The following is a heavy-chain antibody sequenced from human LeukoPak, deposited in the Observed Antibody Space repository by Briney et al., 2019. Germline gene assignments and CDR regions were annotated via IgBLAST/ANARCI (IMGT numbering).Heavy chain of an antibody. V-gene: IGHV4-59*12. CDR2: IYVTGNR. CDR3: ARGGSLLWFGEYYY. CDR1: GGSIGTYY. J-gene: IGHJ4*02. Sequence: SETLSLTCTVSGGSIGTYYWSWVRQSPGKGLEWIGYIYVTGNRYNPYLQSRVTISVDTSKNQFSLKLSSVTAADTAVYYCARGGSLLWFGEYYYWGQGTLVTVSS. D-gene: IGHD3-10*01.